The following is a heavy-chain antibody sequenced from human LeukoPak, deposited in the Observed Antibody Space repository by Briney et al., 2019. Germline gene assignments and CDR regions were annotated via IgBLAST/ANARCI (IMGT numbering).Heavy chain of an antibody. V-gene: IGHV3-30*18. Sequence: GGSLRLSCAASGFTFSSYGMHWVRQAPGKGLEWVSGISYDGSNKYYADSVKGRFTISRDNSKNTLYLQMNSLRAEDTAVYYCAKVLRYFDWLFPLDYWGQGTLVTVSS. D-gene: IGHD3-9*01. J-gene: IGHJ4*02. CDR1: GFTFSSYG. CDR2: ISYDGSNK. CDR3: AKVLRYFDWLFPLDY.